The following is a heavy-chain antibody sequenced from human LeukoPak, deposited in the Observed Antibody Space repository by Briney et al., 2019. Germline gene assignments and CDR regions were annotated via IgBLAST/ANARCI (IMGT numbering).Heavy chain of an antibody. V-gene: IGHV3-23*01. Sequence: GGSLRLSCAASGFTFSSYAMSWVRQAPGKGLEWVSAISGSGGSTYYADSVKGRFTISRDNSKNTLYLQMSSLRAEDTAVYYCAKWGPAEYCSSTSCYTRGFDYWGQGTLVTVSS. J-gene: IGHJ4*02. D-gene: IGHD2-2*02. CDR2: ISGSGGST. CDR1: GFTFSSYA. CDR3: AKWGPAEYCSSTSCYTRGFDY.